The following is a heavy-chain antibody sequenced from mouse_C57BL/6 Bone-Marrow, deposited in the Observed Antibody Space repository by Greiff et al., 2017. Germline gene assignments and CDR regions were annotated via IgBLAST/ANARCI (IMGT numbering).Heavy chain of an antibody. CDR1: GYTFTSYW. D-gene: IGHD2-5*01. CDR2: ICPGSGST. CDR3: ARPYYSNYGYFDV. J-gene: IGHJ1*03. V-gene: IGHV1-55*01. Sequence: VQLQQPGAGLVKPGASVKMSCKASGYTFTSYWITWVKQRPGQGLEWIGDICPGSGSTNYNEKFKSKATLTVDTSSSTAYMQLSSLTSEDSAVYYCARPYYSNYGYFDVWGTGTTVTVSS.